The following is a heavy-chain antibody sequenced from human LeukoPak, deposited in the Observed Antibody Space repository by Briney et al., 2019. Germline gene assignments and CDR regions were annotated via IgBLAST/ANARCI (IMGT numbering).Heavy chain of an antibody. J-gene: IGHJ4*02. CDR2: IYYSGST. CDR3: ATRPSYCSSTSRIDY. Sequence: SETLSLTCTVSGGSISSSSYYWGWIRQPPGKGLEWIGSIYYSGSTYYNPSLKSRVTISVDTSKNQFSLKLSSVTAADTAVYYCATRPSYCSSTSRIDYWGQGTLVTVSS. D-gene: IGHD2-2*01. CDR1: GGSISSSSYY. V-gene: IGHV4-39*01.